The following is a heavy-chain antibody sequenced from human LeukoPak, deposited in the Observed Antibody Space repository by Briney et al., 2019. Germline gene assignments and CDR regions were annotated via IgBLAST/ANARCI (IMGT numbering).Heavy chain of an antibody. J-gene: IGHJ4*02. CDR2: IGSDGKIT. CDR3: AKGRGGSYIDY. V-gene: IGHV3-30*02. Sequence: PGGSLRVSCAASGFTFSTYGMVWVRQGPDKGLEWAAAIGSDGKITYYIESVKGRFTISRDNSKNTLYLQMSSLKSDDTAVYYCAKGRGGSYIDYWGQGTLVTVSS. D-gene: IGHD1-26*01. CDR1: GFTFSTYG.